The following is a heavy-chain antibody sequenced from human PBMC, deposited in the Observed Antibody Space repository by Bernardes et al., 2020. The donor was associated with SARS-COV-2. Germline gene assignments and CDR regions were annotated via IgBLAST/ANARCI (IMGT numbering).Heavy chain of an antibody. CDR1: GGSISSGGYY. CDR2: IFYSGNT. V-gene: IGHV4-31*01. J-gene: IGHJ5*02. Sequence: SETLSLTCTVSGGSISSGGYYWNWIRQHPGKGLEWIGYIFYSGNTYYNPSLKSLVTISIDTSKNQFSLKLTSVTAADTAVYYCARGRHGSGENWFDPWGQGTLVTVSS. CDR3: ARGRHGSGENWFDP. D-gene: IGHD3-10*01.